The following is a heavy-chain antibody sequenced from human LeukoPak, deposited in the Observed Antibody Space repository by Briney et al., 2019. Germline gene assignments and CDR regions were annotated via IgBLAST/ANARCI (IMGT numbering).Heavy chain of an antibody. CDR3: ATVRGLLLSRYFDY. CDR1: GYTLTEFS. V-gene: IGHV1-24*01. CDR2: FHPEDGET. J-gene: IGHJ4*02. Sequence: ASVKVSCKVSGYTLTEFSIHWVRQAPGKGLEWMGGFHPEDGETIYAQKFQGRVTMTGDTSTDTAYMELSSLRSEDTAVYYCATVRGLLLSRYFDYWGQGTPVTVSS. D-gene: IGHD2-15*01.